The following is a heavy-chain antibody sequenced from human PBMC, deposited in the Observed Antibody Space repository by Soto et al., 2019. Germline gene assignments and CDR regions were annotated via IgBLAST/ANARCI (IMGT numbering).Heavy chain of an antibody. J-gene: IGHJ4*02. CDR1: GYTFSTYY. Sequence: QVQLVQSGAEVKKPGASVKVSCKASGYTFSTYYMHWVRQAPGQGYEWMGIINPSGGSTTYAQKSQGRVTVTRETSTTTVEMELSSLKSEDTAVYYCARYDYNGYYFDYWGQGTLVTVSS. V-gene: IGHV1-46*04. CDR3: ARYDYNGYYFDY. D-gene: IGHD4-4*01. CDR2: INPSGGST.